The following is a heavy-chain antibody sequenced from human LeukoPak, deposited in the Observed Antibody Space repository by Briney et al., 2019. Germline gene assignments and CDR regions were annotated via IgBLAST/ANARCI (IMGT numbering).Heavy chain of an antibody. V-gene: IGHV3-23*01. Sequence: GGSLRLSCAASGFTFSSSAMTWVRQAPGRGLDWVSSIGKIGNTFYADSVKGRFTISRGESKTTLYLQMNSLRAEDTAVYFCAKGGIGETGGLSYWGQGTLVTVSS. D-gene: IGHD7-27*01. J-gene: IGHJ4*02. CDR2: IGKIGNT. CDR3: AKGGIGETGGLSY. CDR1: GFTFSSSA.